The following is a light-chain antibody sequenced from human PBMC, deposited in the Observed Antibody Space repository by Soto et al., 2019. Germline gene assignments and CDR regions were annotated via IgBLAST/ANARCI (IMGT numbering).Light chain of an antibody. CDR3: QSYDRSLSGSVV. V-gene: IGLV1-40*01. Sequence: QSVLTQPPSVSGAPGQRVTISCTGSSSNIGAAYDVHWYQQVPGTAPKLLIYGNNNRPSGVPDRFSGSKSGTSASLAIAGLQAEDEAEYYCQSYDRSLSGSVVFGGGTKLTVL. J-gene: IGLJ2*01. CDR2: GNN. CDR1: SSNIGAAYD.